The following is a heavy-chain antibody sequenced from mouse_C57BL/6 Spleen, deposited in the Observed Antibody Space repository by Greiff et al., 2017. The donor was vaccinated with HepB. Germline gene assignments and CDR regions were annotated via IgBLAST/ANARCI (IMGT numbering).Heavy chain of an antibody. CDR2: IDPETGGT. Sequence: VQLQQSGAELVRPGASVTLSCKASGYTFTDYEMHWVKQTPVHGLEWIGAIDPETGGTAYNQKFQGKAILTADKSSSTAYMELRSLTSEDSAVYYCTRARTAQATPWFAYWGQVTLVTVSA. D-gene: IGHD3-2*02. CDR3: TRARTAQATPWFAY. J-gene: IGHJ3*01. V-gene: IGHV1-15*01. CDR1: GYTFTDYE.